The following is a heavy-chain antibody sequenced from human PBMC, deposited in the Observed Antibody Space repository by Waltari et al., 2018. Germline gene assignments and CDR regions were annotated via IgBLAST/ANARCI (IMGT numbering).Heavy chain of an antibody. CDR2: IYYSGST. D-gene: IGHD1-1*01. CDR1: GGSISSGDSY. CDR3: ARADNWGENAFDI. Sequence: QVQLQESGPGLVKPSQTLSLTCPASGGSISSGDSYWSWIRQPPGKGLEWIGYIYYSGSTYYNPSLKSRVTISVDTSKNQFSLKLSSVTAADTAVYYCARADNWGENAFDIWGQGTMVTVSS. J-gene: IGHJ3*02. V-gene: IGHV4-30-4*08.